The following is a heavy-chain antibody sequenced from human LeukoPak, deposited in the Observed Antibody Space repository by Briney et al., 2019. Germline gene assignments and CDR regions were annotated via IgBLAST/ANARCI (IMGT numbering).Heavy chain of an antibody. CDR3: ARDSRSSGWSSGYYGMDV. CDR2: INPNSGGT. D-gene: IGHD6-19*01. V-gene: IGHV1-2*04. J-gene: IGHJ6*02. CDR1: GYTFTGYY. Sequence: ASVKVSCKASGYTFTGYYMHWVRQAPGQGLEWMGWINPNSGGTNYAQKFQGWVTMTRDTSISTAYMELSRLRSDDTAVYYCARDSRSSGWSSGYYGMDVWGQGTTVTVSS.